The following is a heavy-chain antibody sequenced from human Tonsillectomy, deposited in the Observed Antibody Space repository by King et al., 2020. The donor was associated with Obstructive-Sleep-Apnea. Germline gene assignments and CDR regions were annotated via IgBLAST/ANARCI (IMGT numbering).Heavy chain of an antibody. D-gene: IGHD6-19*01. V-gene: IGHV3-48*04. CDR1: GFTFSTYS. J-gene: IGHJ4*02. Sequence: DVQLVESGGGLVQPGGSLRLSCAASGFTFSTYSMTWVRQTPGKGLEWISYISSSSSNIYYADSVKGRFTISRDNAKNSLYLQMNSLGADDTAVYYCARGGVGWYAGEYDYRGQGTLVTVSS. CDR3: ARGGVGWYAGEYDY. CDR2: ISSSSSNI.